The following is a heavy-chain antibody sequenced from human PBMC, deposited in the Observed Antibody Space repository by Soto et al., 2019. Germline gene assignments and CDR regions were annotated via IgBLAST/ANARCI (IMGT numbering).Heavy chain of an antibody. CDR2: ISGSSTI. D-gene: IGHD2-15*01. Sequence: EVQLVESGGGLVQPGGSLRVSCAASGFTFSSYSINWVRQAPGKGLEWVSYISGSSTIYYADSVKGRFTISRDNAKNSLYLQMNSLRDEETAVYYCARVVLGLFGMDVWGQGTTVTVSS. CDR1: GFTFSSYS. J-gene: IGHJ6*02. V-gene: IGHV3-48*02. CDR3: ARVVLGLFGMDV.